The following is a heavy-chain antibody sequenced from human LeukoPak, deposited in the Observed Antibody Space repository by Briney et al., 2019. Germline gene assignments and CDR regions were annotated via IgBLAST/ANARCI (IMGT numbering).Heavy chain of an antibody. D-gene: IGHD6-13*01. V-gene: IGHV5-51*01. CDR2: IYPGDSDT. CDR1: GYSFSSYW. CDR3: ARRRSSSWLDY. J-gene: IGHJ4*02. Sequence: GESLKISCKGSGYSFSSYWIGWVRQMPGKGLEWMGIIYPGDSDTRYSPSFQGQVTISADKSINTAYLQLSSLQASDTAMYYCARRRSSSWLDYWGQGTLVTVSS.